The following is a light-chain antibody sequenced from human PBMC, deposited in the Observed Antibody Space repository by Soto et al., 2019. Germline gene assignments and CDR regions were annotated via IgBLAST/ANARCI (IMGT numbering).Light chain of an antibody. Sequence: QSALTQPASVSGSPGQSIXXXXXXXXXXVXDYKYVSWYQKHPGKAPKALIYEVSNRPSGVSNRFSGSKSGNTASLTISGLQAEDEADYYCSSYTTSNTLVFGPGTKLTVL. CDR2: EVS. J-gene: IGLJ1*01. V-gene: IGLV2-14*01. CDR1: XXXVXDYKY. CDR3: SSYTTSNTLV.